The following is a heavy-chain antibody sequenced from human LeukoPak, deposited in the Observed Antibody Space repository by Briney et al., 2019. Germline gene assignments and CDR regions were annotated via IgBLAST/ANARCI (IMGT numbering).Heavy chain of an antibody. CDR1: GGSFSGYY. D-gene: IGHD6-19*01. CDR2: INRSGST. V-gene: IGHV4-34*01. Sequence: SETLSLTCAVSGGSFSGYYWSWIRQPPGKGLEWIGEINRSGSTNYNPSLKSRVTISVDTSKNQFSLKLSSVTAADTAVYYCAREGIRSRGSSGWYLSVWGQGTLVTVSS. J-gene: IGHJ4*02. CDR3: AREGIRSRGSSGWYLSV.